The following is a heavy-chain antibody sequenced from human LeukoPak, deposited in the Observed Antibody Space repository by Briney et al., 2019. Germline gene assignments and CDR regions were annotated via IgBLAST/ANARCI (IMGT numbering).Heavy chain of an antibody. CDR3: AKERAAAGNHYYYYMDV. CDR2: ISYDGSNT. Sequence: GGSLGLSCAASGFTFSSYGMHWVRQAPGKGLEWVALISYDGSNTYYADSVKGRFTISRDNSKNTLYLQMNSLRGEDTAEYYCAKERAAAGNHYYYYMDVWGKGTTVTISS. CDR1: GFTFSSYG. D-gene: IGHD6-13*01. V-gene: IGHV3-30*18. J-gene: IGHJ6*03.